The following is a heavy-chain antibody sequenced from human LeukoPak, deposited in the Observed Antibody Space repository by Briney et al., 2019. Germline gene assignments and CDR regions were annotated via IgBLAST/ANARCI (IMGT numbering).Heavy chain of an antibody. CDR2: IIPIFGTA. D-gene: IGHD3-22*01. CDR3: AWGSSGYSERGDAFDI. CDR1: GGTFSSYA. Sequence: ASVKVSCKASGGTFSSYAISWVRQAPGQGLERMGGIIPIFGTANYAQKFQGRVTITADESTSTAYMELSSLRSEDTAVYYCAWGSSGYSERGDAFDIWGQGTMVTVSS. V-gene: IGHV1-69*13. J-gene: IGHJ3*02.